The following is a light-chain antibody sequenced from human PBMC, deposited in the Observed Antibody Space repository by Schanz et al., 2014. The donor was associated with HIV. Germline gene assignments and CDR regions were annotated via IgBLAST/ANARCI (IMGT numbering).Light chain of an antibody. CDR1: TSDVGGYNY. CDR2: DVT. V-gene: IGLV2-11*01. CDR3: CSFAGTIWV. J-gene: IGLJ3*02. Sequence: QSALTQPASVSGSPGQSITISCTGTTSDVGGYNYVSWYQQHPDKAPKLMIYDVTKRPSGVTDRFSGSKSGNTASLTISGLQAEDEADYYCCSFAGTIWVFGGGTKVTVL.